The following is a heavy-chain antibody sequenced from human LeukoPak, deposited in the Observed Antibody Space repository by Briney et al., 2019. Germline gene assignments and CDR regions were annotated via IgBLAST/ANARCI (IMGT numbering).Heavy chain of an antibody. D-gene: IGHD5-12*01. J-gene: IGHJ4*02. CDR3: ARDKNGIVATTGVYFDY. Sequence: ASVKVSCKASGYIFTSYAINWVRQAPGQGLEWMGWINTNTENPTYAQGFTGRFVFSLDTSVSTAYLQISSLKTEDTAVYYCARDKNGIVATTGVYFDYWGQGTLVTVSS. CDR1: GYIFTSYA. CDR2: INTNTENP. V-gene: IGHV7-4-1*02.